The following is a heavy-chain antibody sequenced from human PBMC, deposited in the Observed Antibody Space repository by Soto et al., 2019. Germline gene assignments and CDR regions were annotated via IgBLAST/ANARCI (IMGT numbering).Heavy chain of an antibody. CDR1: GGSVSSSSYS. V-gene: IGHV4-39*07. CDR2: IYSSGST. CDR3: ARGLHWYSSSWYGLDWFDP. J-gene: IGHJ5*02. D-gene: IGHD6-13*01. Sequence: PSETLSLTCTVSGGSVSSSSYSWGWIRQAPGKGLEWIGNIYSSGSTYYNPSLQSRVTISVDTSKNQFSLKLSSVTAADTAVYYCARGLHWYSSSWYGLDWFDPWGQGTLVTVSS.